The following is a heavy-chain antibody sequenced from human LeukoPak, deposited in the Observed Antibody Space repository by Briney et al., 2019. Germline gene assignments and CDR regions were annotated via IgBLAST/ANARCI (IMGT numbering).Heavy chain of an antibody. J-gene: IGHJ6*02. CDR3: ARDPLRYYGSGSLYGMDV. Sequence: GASVKVSCKASGYTFTSYGISWVRQAPGQGLEWMGWISAYNGKTNYGQKLQGRVTMTTDTSTSTAYMELRSLRSDDTAVYYCARDPLRYYGSGSLYGMDVWGQGTTVTVSS. CDR2: ISAYNGKT. D-gene: IGHD3-10*01. CDR1: GYTFTSYG. V-gene: IGHV1-18*01.